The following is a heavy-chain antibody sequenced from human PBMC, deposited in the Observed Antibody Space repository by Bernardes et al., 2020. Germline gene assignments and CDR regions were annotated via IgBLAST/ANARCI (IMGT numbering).Heavy chain of an antibody. D-gene: IGHD3-10*01. CDR1: GFTFDDYT. J-gene: IGHJ4*02. V-gene: IGHV3-43*01. CDR3: AKDIRGVQGVMGFDY. Sequence: GGYLSLSCAASGFTFDDYTMHWVRPAPGKGLEWVSLISWDGGSTYYADSVKGRFTISRDNSKNSLYLQMNSLRTEDTALYYCAKDIRGVQGVMGFDYWGQGTLVTVSS. CDR2: ISWDGGST.